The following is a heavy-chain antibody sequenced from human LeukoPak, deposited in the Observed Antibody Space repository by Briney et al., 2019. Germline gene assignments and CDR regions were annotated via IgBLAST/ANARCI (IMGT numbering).Heavy chain of an antibody. J-gene: IGHJ4*02. V-gene: IGHV3-23*01. Sequence: GGSLRLSCAASGFSFGSYAMSWVRQVPGKGLEWVSGVSGGGGITAYADPVKGRFTISRDNSKNMLYLQMNSLRAEDTAVYYCAKNPGYNWNYGYFDDWGQGTLVTVSS. CDR3: AKNPGYNWNYGYFDD. CDR2: VSGGGGIT. CDR1: GFSFGSYA. D-gene: IGHD1-7*01.